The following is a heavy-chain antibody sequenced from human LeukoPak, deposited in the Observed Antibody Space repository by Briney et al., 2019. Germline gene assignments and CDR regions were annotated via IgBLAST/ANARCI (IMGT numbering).Heavy chain of an antibody. Sequence: GGSLRLFCAASGFTFSSYAMSWVRQAPGKGLEWVSGIIGTGGNTDHADSVKGRFTISRDNSKDTLYLQMNNLRAEDTAIYYCAKASSPSNGCIDYWGQGTLVTVSS. CDR1: GFTFSSYA. D-gene: IGHD3-22*01. CDR3: AKASSPSNGCIDY. J-gene: IGHJ4*02. CDR2: IIGTGGNT. V-gene: IGHV3-23*01.